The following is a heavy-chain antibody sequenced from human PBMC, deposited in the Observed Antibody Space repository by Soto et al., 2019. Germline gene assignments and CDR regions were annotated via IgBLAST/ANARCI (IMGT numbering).Heavy chain of an antibody. Sequence: QVQLQESGPGLVKPSETLSLTCTVSGGSISSYYWSWIRRPPGKGLEWIGYIYYSGSTNYNPSLKSRVTISVDTSKNQFSLKLSSVTAADTAVYYCARAYYDFWSGYLNWFDPWGQGTLVTVSS. CDR2: IYYSGST. J-gene: IGHJ5*02. V-gene: IGHV4-59*01. CDR3: ARAYYDFWSGYLNWFDP. CDR1: GGSISSYY. D-gene: IGHD3-3*01.